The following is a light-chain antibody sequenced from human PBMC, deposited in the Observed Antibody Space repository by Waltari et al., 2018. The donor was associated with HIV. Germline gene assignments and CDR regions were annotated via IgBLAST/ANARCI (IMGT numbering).Light chain of an antibody. Sequence: ILIPQSPTSLPGSLGGRATINCTSSGPVFYSSDNQNYLAWYLQRPGQSPKVLLFWASTRSFGVPHRFSGSGSGTDFSLTLSSLQAEDVGIYYCQQYFTVPPTFGGGTKVEI. CDR1: GPVFYSSDNQNY. J-gene: IGKJ4*01. CDR3: QQYFTVPPT. CDR2: WAS. V-gene: IGKV4-1*01.